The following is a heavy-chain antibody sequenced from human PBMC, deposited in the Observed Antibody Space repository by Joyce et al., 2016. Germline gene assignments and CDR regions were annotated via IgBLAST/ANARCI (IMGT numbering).Heavy chain of an antibody. CDR2: ISYDGPNK. Sequence: QEQLEESGGGVVQPGTSLRLSCPASGSIFSGYAMNWVRQAPGKGLECVAIISYDGPNKFYADSVRGRFTISRDNYKNTLFLQMNSLTIEDAGVYYCARRSGIPAGRRPGAFDMWGQGTVVTVSS. CDR3: ARRSGIPAGRRPGAFDM. D-gene: IGHD6-13*01. J-gene: IGHJ3*02. V-gene: IGHV3-30*04. CDR1: GSIFSGYA.